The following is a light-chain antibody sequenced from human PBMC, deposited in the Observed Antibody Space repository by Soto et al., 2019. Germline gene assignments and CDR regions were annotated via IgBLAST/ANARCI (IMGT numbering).Light chain of an antibody. V-gene: IGKV1-33*01. CDR1: QDSNTF. Sequence: DIQVTQSPPSLSASVGDRVTVTCQASQDSNTFLNWFQQRPGEAPKLLIYATSNLEPGVPSRFSVRQSVTDFILSISSLQPEDVGTYYCQQSDNLPDFTFGPGTKVNI. CDR3: QQSDNLPDFT. CDR2: ATS. J-gene: IGKJ3*01.